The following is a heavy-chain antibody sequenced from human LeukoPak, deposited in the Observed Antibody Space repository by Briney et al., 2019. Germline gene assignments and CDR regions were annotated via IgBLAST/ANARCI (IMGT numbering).Heavy chain of an antibody. CDR3: ANSVTMVRGVIKRHYYYGVGV. V-gene: IGHV3-23*01. CDR1: GFTFSSYA. D-gene: IGHD3-10*01. CDR2: ISGSGGST. Sequence: QTGGSLRLSCAASGFTFSSYAMSWVRQAPGKGLEWVSAISGSGGSTYYADSVKGRFTISRDNSKNTLYLQMNGLRAEDTAVYYCANSVTMVRGVIKRHYYYGVGVWGKGTTVTVSS. J-gene: IGHJ6*04.